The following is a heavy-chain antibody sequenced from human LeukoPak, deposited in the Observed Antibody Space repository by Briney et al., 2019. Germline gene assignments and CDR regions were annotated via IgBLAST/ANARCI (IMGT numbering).Heavy chain of an antibody. CDR3: AVYSNDAFDI. V-gene: IGHV4-30-4*01. CDR2: IYYSGIT. Sequence: SETLSLTCSVSGGSISRSDHYWSWIRQPPGKGLEWIGYIYYSGITYYNPSLKSRVTISVDRSKNQFSLKLSSVTAADTAVYYCAVYSNDAFDIWGQGTMVTVSS. J-gene: IGHJ3*02. CDR1: GGSISRSDHY. D-gene: IGHD2-21*01.